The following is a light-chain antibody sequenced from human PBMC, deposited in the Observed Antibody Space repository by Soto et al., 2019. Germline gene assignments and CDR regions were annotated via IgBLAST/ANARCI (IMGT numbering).Light chain of an antibody. V-gene: IGKV1-5*03. CDR3: QPYNSDSRT. Sequence: DIQMTQSPSTLSASVGDRFTITCRASQSISTYLAWYRHKPGEAPKLLIYKASTLERGVPSRFSGSGSGTDFTLTISSLQPDDFATYYCQPYNSDSRTFGQGTKVDIK. CDR2: KAS. J-gene: IGKJ1*01. CDR1: QSISTY.